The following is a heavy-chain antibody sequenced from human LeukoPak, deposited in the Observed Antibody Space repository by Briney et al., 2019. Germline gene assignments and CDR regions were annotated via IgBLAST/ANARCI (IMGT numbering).Heavy chain of an antibody. CDR3: AREGGLLDTTGIDY. D-gene: IGHD3-22*01. Sequence: GGSLRLSCAASGFTFDDYAIHWVRQAPGKGLEWVSLISWDGGSTYYADSVKGRFTISRDNTKNLLYLQMDSLRADDTAVYYCAREGGLLDTTGIDYWGQGTRVTVSS. J-gene: IGHJ4*02. CDR2: ISWDGGST. CDR1: GFTFDDYA. V-gene: IGHV3-43D*03.